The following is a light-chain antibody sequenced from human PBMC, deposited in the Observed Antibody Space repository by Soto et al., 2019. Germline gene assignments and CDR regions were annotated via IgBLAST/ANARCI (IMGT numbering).Light chain of an antibody. Sequence: QSALTQPASVSGSPGQSITISCTGTSSDVGGYNYVSWYQHRPGKAPKLMIYDVSNRPSGVSNRFSGSKSGNTASLTISGLQAEDEADYYCSSYTSSTTPVFGGGTKLTVL. CDR2: DVS. J-gene: IGLJ2*01. V-gene: IGLV2-14*03. CDR1: SSDVGGYNY. CDR3: SSYTSSTTPV.